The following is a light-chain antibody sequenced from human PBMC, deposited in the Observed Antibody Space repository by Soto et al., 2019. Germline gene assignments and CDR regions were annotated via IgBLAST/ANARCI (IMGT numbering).Light chain of an antibody. Sequence: QSALTQPASVSGSPGQSITISCTGTSSDVGGYNYVSWYQQHSGKAPKLMIYEVTNRPSGISNRFSCSKSGNTASLTISGLQAEDEADYYCSSYTSSNIPYVFGTGTKVTVL. V-gene: IGLV2-14*01. CDR2: EVT. CDR3: SSYTSSNIPYV. J-gene: IGLJ1*01. CDR1: SSDVGGYNY.